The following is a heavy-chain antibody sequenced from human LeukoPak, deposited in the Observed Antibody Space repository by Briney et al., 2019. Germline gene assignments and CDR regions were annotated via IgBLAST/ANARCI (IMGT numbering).Heavy chain of an antibody. CDR3: ARGSRFGVVGRDAFDI. CDR1: EFTFSSYW. CDR2: IKQDGSEK. Sequence: GGSLRLSCAASEFTFSSYWMSWVRQAPGKGLEWVASIKQDGSEKYYVDSVKGRVTISRDNAKNSLYLQVNSLRAEDTAVYYCARGSRFGVVGRDAFDIWGQGTVVTVSS. D-gene: IGHD3-3*01. V-gene: IGHV3-7*01. J-gene: IGHJ3*02.